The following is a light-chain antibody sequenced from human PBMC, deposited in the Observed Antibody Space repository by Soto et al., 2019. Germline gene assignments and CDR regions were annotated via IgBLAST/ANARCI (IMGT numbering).Light chain of an antibody. Sequence: EIVLTHSPGTLSLSPGERATRSCRASQSVSSSYLAWYQQKPGQAPRLLIYGASSRATGIPDRFSGSGSGTEFTLTISSLQPEDFATYYCQQLNSFPLTFGGGTKVDI. J-gene: IGKJ4*01. CDR1: QSVSSSY. V-gene: IGKV3-20*01. CDR3: QQLNSFPLT. CDR2: GAS.